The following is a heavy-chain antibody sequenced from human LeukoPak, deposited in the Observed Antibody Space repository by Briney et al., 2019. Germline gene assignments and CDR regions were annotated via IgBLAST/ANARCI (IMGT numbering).Heavy chain of an antibody. CDR1: GFPFSSYA. D-gene: IGHD2-15*01. CDR2: ISDSGGST. Sequence: GGSRRLSCSASGFPFSSYAMHWVRQAPGKGLEYVSAISDSGGSTYYADSVKGRFTISRDNSKNTLYLQMSSLRAEDTAVYFCVRGYSFGPYGMDVWGQGTTVTVSS. V-gene: IGHV3-64D*09. J-gene: IGHJ6*02. CDR3: VRGYSFGPYGMDV.